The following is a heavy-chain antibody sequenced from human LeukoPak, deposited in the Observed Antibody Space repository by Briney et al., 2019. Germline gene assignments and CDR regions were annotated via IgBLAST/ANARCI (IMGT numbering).Heavy chain of an antibody. D-gene: IGHD3-10*01. CDR3: ARHISLFRGAAGDAFDI. J-gene: IGHJ3*02. Sequence: SETLSLTCTVSGGSISSYYWSWIRQPPGKGPEWIGYIYYSGSTNYNPSLRSRVTISVDTSKNQFSLKLSSVTAADTAVYYCARHISLFRGAAGDAFDIWGQGTMVTVSS. CDR2: IYYSGST. V-gene: IGHV4-59*08. CDR1: GGSISSYY.